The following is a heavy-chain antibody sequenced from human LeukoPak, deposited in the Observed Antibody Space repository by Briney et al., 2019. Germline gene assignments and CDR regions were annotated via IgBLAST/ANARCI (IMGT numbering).Heavy chain of an antibody. J-gene: IGHJ4*02. CDR1: GYTFTSYD. D-gene: IGHD1-7*01. CDR2: MNPNSGNT. Sequence: GASVKVSCXASGYTFTSYDINWVRQATGQGLEWMGWMNPNSGNTGYAQKFQGRVTMTRNTSISTAYMELSSLRSEDTAVYYCARRRYNWNYRGGFDYRGQGTLVTVSS. V-gene: IGHV1-8*01. CDR3: ARRRYNWNYRGGFDY.